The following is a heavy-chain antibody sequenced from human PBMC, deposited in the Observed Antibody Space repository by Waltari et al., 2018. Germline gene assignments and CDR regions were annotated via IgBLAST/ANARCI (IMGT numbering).Heavy chain of an antibody. D-gene: IGHD2-2*01. CDR2: ISSSSSYI. V-gene: IGHV3-21*01. J-gene: IGHJ3*02. CDR1: GFTFSSYS. Sequence: EVQLVESGGGLVKPGGSLRLSCAASGFTFSSYSMNWVRQAQGKGLAWVSSISSSSSYIYYADSVKGRFTISRDNAKNSLYLQMNSLRAEDTAVYYCAREGDIVVVPAADAFDIWGQGTMVTVSS. CDR3: AREGDIVVVPAADAFDI.